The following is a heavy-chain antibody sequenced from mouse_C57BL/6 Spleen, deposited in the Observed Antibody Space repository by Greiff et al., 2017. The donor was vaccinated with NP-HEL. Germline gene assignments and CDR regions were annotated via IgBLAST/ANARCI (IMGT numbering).Heavy chain of an antibody. CDR2: IDPSDSYT. CDR3: ARRETAQALDY. J-gene: IGHJ2*01. D-gene: IGHD3-2*02. CDR1: GYTFTSYW. V-gene: IGHV1-69*01. Sequence: QVQLQQPGAELVMPGASVKLSCKASGYTFTSYWMHCVKQRPGQGLEWIGKIDPSDSYTNYNQKFKGKSTLTVYKSSSTAYMQLSSLTSEDSAVYYCARRETAQALDYWGQGTTLTVSS.